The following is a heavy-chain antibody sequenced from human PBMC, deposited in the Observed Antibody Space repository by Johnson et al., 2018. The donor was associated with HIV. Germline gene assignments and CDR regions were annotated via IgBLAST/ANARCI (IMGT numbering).Heavy chain of an antibody. CDR2: INWNGGST. D-gene: IGHD2-21*01. V-gene: IGHV3-20*04. Sequence: MLLVESGGGLVQPGGSLRLSCAASGFTFDDYGMSWVRQAPGKGLEWVSGINWNGGSTGYADSVKGRLTISRDNSKNTLYLEMNSLRAEDTAVYYCARDGYSGGFDIWGQGTMVTVSP. CDR3: ARDGYSGGFDI. J-gene: IGHJ3*02. CDR1: GFTFDDYG.